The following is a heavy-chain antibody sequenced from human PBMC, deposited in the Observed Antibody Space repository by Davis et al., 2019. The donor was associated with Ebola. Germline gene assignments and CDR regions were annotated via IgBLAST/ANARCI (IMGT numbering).Heavy chain of an antibody. CDR1: GFTFSAYW. CDR3: ARDPGGGLAYYALDV. Sequence: HTGGSLRLSCAASGFTFSAYWMHWVRQAPGQGLVWVSHVNSDATSTTYGDSVKGRFTISRDNSEKTVSLQMNSLRAEDTAVYYCARDPGGGLAYYALDVWGQGTTVTVSS. CDR2: VNSDATST. D-gene: IGHD3-16*01. J-gene: IGHJ6*02. V-gene: IGHV3-74*01.